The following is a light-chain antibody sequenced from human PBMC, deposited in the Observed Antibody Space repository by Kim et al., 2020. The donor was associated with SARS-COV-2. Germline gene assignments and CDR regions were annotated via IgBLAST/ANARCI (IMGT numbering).Light chain of an antibody. CDR3: LLSYSDSRV. Sequence: QAVVTQEPSLTVSPGGTVTLTCDSSTGDVTSGHYPYWIQQKPGQAPRTLIYDTTNKHSWTPARFSGSLLGCKAALTLSGAQPEDEAEYYCLLSYSDSRVFGGGTQLTVL. CDR1: TGDVTSGHY. V-gene: IGLV7-46*01. CDR2: DTT. J-gene: IGLJ2*01.